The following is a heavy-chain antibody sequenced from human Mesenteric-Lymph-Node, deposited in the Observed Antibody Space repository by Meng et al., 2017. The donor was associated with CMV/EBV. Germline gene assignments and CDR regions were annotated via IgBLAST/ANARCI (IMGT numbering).Heavy chain of an antibody. D-gene: IGHD3-16*01. V-gene: IGHV5-51*01. CDR3: AKHQESSADYYGMDV. Sequence: GGSLRLSCKGSGYSFSTHWIGWVRQMPGKGLEWMGIIYPGDSDTRYSPSFQGQVTISADRSINTAYLQWRSLKASDTAMYYCAKHQESSADYYGMDVWGQGTTVTVSS. J-gene: IGHJ6*02. CDR1: GYSFSTHW. CDR2: IYPGDSDT.